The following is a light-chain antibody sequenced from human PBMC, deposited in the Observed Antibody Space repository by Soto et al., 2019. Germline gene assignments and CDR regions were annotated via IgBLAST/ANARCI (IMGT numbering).Light chain of an antibody. CDR2: DVR. CDR1: SRDVGGYNY. CDR3: SSYTTISTYV. J-gene: IGLJ1*01. V-gene: IGLV2-14*01. Sequence: QSALTQPASVSGSPGQSITISCTGTSRDVGGYNYVSWYQQHPGKAPKLMIYDVRNRPSGVSNRFSGSKSVNTASLTISGLQAVDEADYSCSSYTTISTYVFGTGTKVTVL.